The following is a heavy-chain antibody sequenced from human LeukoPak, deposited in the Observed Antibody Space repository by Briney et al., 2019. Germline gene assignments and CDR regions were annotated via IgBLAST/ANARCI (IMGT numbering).Heavy chain of an antibody. CDR3: ARVYYDSSGYGRDAFDI. V-gene: IGHV3-21*01. J-gene: IGHJ3*02. CDR1: GFTFSTYA. Sequence: PGGSLRLSCSASGFTFSTYAMHWLRQAPGKGLEWVSSISSSSSYTYYAESLKGRFTISRDNAKNSLYLQMNSLRAGDTAVYYCARVYYDSSGYGRDAFDIWGQGTMVTVSS. CDR2: ISSSSSYT. D-gene: IGHD3-22*01.